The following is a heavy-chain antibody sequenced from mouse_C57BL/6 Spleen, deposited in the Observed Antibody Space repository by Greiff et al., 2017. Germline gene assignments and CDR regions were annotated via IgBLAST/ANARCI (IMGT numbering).Heavy chain of an antibody. J-gene: IGHJ3*01. CDR2: FYPGNSDT. CDR1: GYTFTSYW. Sequence: VQLKESGTVLARPGASVKMSCKTSGYTFTSYWMHWVKQRPGQGLEWIGAFYPGNSDTSYNQKFKGKAKLTAVTSASTAYMELSSLTNEDSAVYYCTRPEAAQATWFAYWGQGTLVTVSA. D-gene: IGHD3-2*02. CDR3: TRPEAAQATWFAY. V-gene: IGHV1-5*01.